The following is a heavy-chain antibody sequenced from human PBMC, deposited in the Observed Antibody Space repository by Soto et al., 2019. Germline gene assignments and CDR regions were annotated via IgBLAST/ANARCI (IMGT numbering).Heavy chain of an antibody. CDR1: GVSISSYY. Sequence: SVTLSLTCTVSGVSISSYYWIWIRQPPGKGLEWIGYIYYSGSTNYNPSLKSRVTISVDTSKNQLSLKLSSVTAADTAVYYCASTLGYYYYGMDVWGQGTTVTVS. D-gene: IGHD3-16*01. V-gene: IGHV4-59*08. CDR3: ASTLGYYYYGMDV. J-gene: IGHJ6*02. CDR2: IYYSGST.